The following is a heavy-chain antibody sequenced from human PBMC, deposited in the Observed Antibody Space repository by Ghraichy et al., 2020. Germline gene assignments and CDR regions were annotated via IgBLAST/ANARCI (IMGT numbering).Heavy chain of an antibody. J-gene: IGHJ6*02. D-gene: IGHD6-6*01. CDR3: ARGVAARATRTNNSMDV. V-gene: IGHV3-11*01. Sequence: GGSLRLSCAASGFTFSDYYMCWIRQAPGKGLEWVSYITSSGSTIYYADSVRGRFTISRDNAKNSLSLQMNSLRGEDTAVYYCARGVAARATRTNNSMDVWGQGTTVTVSS. CDR1: GFTFSDYY. CDR2: ITSSGSTI.